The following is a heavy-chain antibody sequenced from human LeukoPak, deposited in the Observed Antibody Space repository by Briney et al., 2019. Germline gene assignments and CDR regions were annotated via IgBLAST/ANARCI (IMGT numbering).Heavy chain of an antibody. CDR3: AREYGGNPGLFGY. CDR2: ITPYNGNT. CDR1: GYTFIGYS. D-gene: IGHD4-23*01. Sequence: SVKVSCKASGYTFIGYSISWVRQAPGHGLEWMGWITPYNGNTNYVQNFQGRVTMTTDTSTSTAYMELRSLRSDVTAVYYCAREYGGNPGLFGYWGQGTLVTVSS. V-gene: IGHV1-18*01. J-gene: IGHJ4*02.